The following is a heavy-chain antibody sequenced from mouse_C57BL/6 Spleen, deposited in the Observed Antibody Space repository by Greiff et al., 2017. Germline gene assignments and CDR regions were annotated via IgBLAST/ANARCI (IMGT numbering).Heavy chain of an antibody. Sequence: QVQLKQSGPELVKPGASVKISCKASGYAFSSSWMNWVKQRPGKGLEWIGRIYPGDGDTNYNGKFKGKATLTADKSSSTAYMQLSSLTSEDSAVYFCASGSSYRFAYWGQGTLVTVSA. CDR1: GYAFSSSW. D-gene: IGHD1-1*01. CDR2: IYPGDGDT. J-gene: IGHJ3*01. CDR3: ASGSSYRFAY. V-gene: IGHV1-82*01.